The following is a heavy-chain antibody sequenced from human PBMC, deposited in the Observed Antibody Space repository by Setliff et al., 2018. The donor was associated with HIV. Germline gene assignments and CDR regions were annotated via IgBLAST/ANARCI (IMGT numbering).Heavy chain of an antibody. D-gene: IGHD3-3*01. CDR3: ARGASDWSGYAYYFGY. V-gene: IGHV5-51*01. J-gene: IGHJ4*02. CDR2: IYPGDSDT. Sequence: GESLKISCNGSGYTFTSYWIVWVRQMPGKGLEWMGIIYPGDSDTRYSPSFQGQVTISADKSISTASLPWSSLKASDTAMYYCARGASDWSGYAYYFGYWGQGTLGTGSS. CDR1: GYTFTSYW.